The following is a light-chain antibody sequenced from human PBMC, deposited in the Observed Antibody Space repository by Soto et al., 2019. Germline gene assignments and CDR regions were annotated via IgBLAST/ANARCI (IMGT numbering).Light chain of an antibody. V-gene: IGLV4-69*01. Sequence: QPVLTQSPSASASLGASVKLTCTLSSGHSTYAIAWHQQQPEKGPRYLMKLNNDGTHTKGDGIPARFSGSSSGAERYLTISSLQSEDEADYYCQTWGTGIQVFGGGTKLTVL. CDR2: LNNDGTH. CDR3: QTWGTGIQV. CDR1: SGHSTYA. J-gene: IGLJ2*01.